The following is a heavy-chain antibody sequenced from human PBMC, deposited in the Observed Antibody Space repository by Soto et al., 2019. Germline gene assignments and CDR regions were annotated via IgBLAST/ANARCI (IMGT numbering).Heavy chain of an antibody. CDR1: GGSISSYY. Sequence: SETLSLTCTVSGGSISSYYWSWIRQPPGKGLEWIGYIYYSGSTNYNPSLKSRVTISVDTSKNQFSLKLSSVTAADTAVYYCARQVGEHYYYYMDVWGKGTTVTVSS. V-gene: IGHV4-59*08. J-gene: IGHJ6*03. CDR3: ARQVGEHYYYYMDV. D-gene: IGHD1-26*01. CDR2: IYYSGST.